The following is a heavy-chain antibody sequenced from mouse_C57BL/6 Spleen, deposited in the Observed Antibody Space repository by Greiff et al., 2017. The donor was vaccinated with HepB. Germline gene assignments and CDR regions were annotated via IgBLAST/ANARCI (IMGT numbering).Heavy chain of an antibody. CDR1: GYAFSSSW. CDR2: IYPGDGDT. CDR3: ARERGSSGYWFAY. V-gene: IGHV1-82*01. J-gene: IGHJ3*01. D-gene: IGHD3-2*02. Sequence: QVQLQQSGPELVKPGASVKISCKASGYAFSSSWMNWVKQRPGKGLEWIGRIYPGDGDTNYNGKFKGKATLTADKSSRTAYMQLSSLTSEDSAVYFCARERGSSGYWFAYWGQGTLVTVSA.